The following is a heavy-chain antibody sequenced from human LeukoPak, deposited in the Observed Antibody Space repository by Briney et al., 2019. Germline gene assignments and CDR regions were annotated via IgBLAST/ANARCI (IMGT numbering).Heavy chain of an antibody. CDR3: ARAPTWVRIAVDAYYFDY. J-gene: IGHJ4*02. V-gene: IGHV3-7*01. CDR2: IKQDGSEK. D-gene: IGHD6-19*01. CDR1: GFTFSTCA. Sequence: PGGSLRLSCAASGFTFSTCAMSWVRQAPGKGLEWVANIKQDGSEKYYVDSVKGRFTISRDNAKNTLYLQMNSLRAEDTAVYYCARAPTWVRIAVDAYYFDYWGQGTLVTVSS.